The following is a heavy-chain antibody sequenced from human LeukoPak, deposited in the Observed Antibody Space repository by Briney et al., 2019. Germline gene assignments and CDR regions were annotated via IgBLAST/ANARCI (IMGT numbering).Heavy chain of an antibody. Sequence: SLRLYSAASTFTFSNYVMHWVRQAPGKGLEWVAVISYDGSDKYYAHSVNGRFTISRDNSKNTLYLQMNSLRAEDTSGYYGARVSPNTVTTHQYFYCWGQVTLVTVSS. CDR1: TFTFSNYV. D-gene: IGHD4-17*01. CDR3: ARVSPNTVTTHQYFYC. CDR2: ISYDGSDK. J-gene: IGHJ4*02. V-gene: IGHV3-30*03.